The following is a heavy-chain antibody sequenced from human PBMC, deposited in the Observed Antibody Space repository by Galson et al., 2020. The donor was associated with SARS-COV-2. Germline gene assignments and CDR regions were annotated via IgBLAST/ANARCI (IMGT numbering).Heavy chain of an antibody. CDR1: GYSISSGYY. D-gene: IGHD5-12*01. J-gene: IGHJ4*02. V-gene: IGHV4-38-2*01. CDR3: ARQLPRDGYNPYYFDD. Sequence: SQTLSLTCAVSGYSISSGYYWGWIRQPPGKGLEWIGSIYHSGSTSYNPSLKSRVTVSIDTSKNQFSLKLTSVTAADTAVYYCARQLPRDGYNPYYFDDWGQGTLVTVSS. CDR2: IYHSGST.